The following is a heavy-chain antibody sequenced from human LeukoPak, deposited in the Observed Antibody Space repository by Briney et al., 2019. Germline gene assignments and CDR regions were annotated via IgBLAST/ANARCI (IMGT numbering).Heavy chain of an antibody. CDR2: IIPIFGTA. D-gene: IGHD3-9*01. V-gene: IGHV1-69*01. Sequence: SVKVSCKASGGTFSSYAISWVQQAPGQGLEWMGGIIPIFGTANYAQKFQGRVTITADESTSTAYMELSSLRSEDTAVYYCASILTGYCFDYWGQGTLVTVSS. CDR3: ASILTGYCFDY. CDR1: GGTFSSYA. J-gene: IGHJ4*02.